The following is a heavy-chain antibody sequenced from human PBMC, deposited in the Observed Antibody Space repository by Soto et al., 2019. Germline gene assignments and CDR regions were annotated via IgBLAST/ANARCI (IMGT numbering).Heavy chain of an antibody. J-gene: IGHJ4*02. Sequence: ASVKVSCKASGYSFTDYYMHWVRQAPGQGLEWMGWINPHSGGTNSALKFQGRVSMTRDTSTSTAYMELSRLRSDDTAVYYCARPNTSGWSRAWGFWGQGSLVTVSS. V-gene: IGHV1-2*02. CDR2: INPHSGGT. D-gene: IGHD6-19*01. CDR1: GYSFTDYY. CDR3: ARPNTSGWSRAWGF.